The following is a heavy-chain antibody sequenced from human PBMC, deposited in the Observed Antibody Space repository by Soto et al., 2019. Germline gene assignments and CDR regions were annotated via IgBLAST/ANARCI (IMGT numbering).Heavy chain of an antibody. CDR1: GYTFTSYY. CDR3: ARDSDSVVTSYYFDY. V-gene: IGHV1-46*01. CDR2: INPSGGST. J-gene: IGHJ4*02. D-gene: IGHD2-15*01. Sequence: ASVKVSCKASGYTFTSYYMHWVRQAPGQGLEWMGIINPSGGSTSYVQKFQGRVTMTRDTSTSTVYMELSSLRSEDKAVYYCARDSDSVVTSYYFDYWGQGTLVTVSS.